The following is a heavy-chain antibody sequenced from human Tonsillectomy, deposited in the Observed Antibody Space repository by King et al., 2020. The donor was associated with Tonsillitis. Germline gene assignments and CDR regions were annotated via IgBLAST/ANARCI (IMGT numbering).Heavy chain of an antibody. CDR3: ARDHGPEQTYYDFWSGYYHCDS. D-gene: IGHD3-3*01. Sequence: QLVQSGAEVKKPGASVKVSCKASGYTFTSYGISWVRQAPGQGLEWMGWISAYKGNTNYAQKLQGRVTMTTDTSTSTAYMELRSLRSDDTAVYYCARDHGPEQTYYDFWSGYYHCDSGGQGTLVTVSS. CDR1: GYTFTSYG. CDR2: ISAYKGNT. J-gene: IGHJ4*02. V-gene: IGHV1-18*04.